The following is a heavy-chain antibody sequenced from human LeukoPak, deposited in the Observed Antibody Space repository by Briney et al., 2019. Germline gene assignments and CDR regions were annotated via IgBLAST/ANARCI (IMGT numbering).Heavy chain of an antibody. CDR2: ISSSSSYI. CDR3: ARKKYSSSSNPDY. J-gene: IGHJ4*02. D-gene: IGHD6-6*01. V-gene: IGHV3-21*01. CDR1: GFTFSSYS. Sequence: GGSLRLSCAASGFTFSSYSMNWVRQAPGKGLEWVSSISSSSSYIYYADSVKGRFTISRDNAKNSLYLQMNSLRAEDTAVYYCARKKYSSSSNPDYWGQGTLVTVSS.